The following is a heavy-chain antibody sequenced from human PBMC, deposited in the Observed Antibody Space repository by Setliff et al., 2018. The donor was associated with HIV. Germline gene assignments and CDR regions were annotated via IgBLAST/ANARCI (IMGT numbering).Heavy chain of an antibody. CDR3: ARQDIPTGYYLFDY. Sequence: GASVKVSCKASGYKFTGHHIQWMRQAPGQGLEWMGRINPNMGDTQYARKFQGRIIMTRDTSINTVYMELSSLTSDDTALYYCARQDIPTGYYLFDYWGQGTQVTVS. CDR2: INPNMGDT. V-gene: IGHV1-2*06. CDR1: GYKFTGHH. J-gene: IGHJ4*02. D-gene: IGHD3-9*01.